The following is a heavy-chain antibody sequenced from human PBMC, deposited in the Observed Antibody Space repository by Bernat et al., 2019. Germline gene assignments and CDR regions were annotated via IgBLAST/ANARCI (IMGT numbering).Heavy chain of an antibody. CDR1: GFTFSSYG. V-gene: IGHV3-33*01. J-gene: IGHJ6*02. Sequence: QVQLVESGGGVVQPGRSLRLSCAASGFTFSSYGMHWVRQAPGKGLEWVAVIWYDGSNKYYADSVKGRFTISRDNSKNTLYLQMNSLRAEDTAVYYCARDAYCGGDCYPGRHYYYGMDVWGQGTTVTVSS. D-gene: IGHD2-21*02. CDR3: ARDAYCGGDCYPGRHYYYGMDV. CDR2: IWYDGSNK.